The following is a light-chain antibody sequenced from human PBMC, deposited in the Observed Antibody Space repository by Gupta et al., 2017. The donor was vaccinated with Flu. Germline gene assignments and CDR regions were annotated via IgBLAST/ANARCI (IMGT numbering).Light chain of an antibody. CDR1: QDISSW. J-gene: IGKJ4*01. CDR3: QQYNSYPPT. V-gene: IGKV1D-16*01. Sequence: GDRVTITCRASQDISSWLAWYQQRPEQAPRALIFGASNLQSEVPSRFSGSGSGTDFTLTIYSLQPEDFATYYCQQYNSYPPTFGGGTKVEIK. CDR2: GAS.